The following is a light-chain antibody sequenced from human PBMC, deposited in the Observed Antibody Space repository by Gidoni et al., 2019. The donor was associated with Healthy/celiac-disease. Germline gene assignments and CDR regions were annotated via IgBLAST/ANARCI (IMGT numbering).Light chain of an antibody. V-gene: IGKV3-11*01. CDR3: QQRSNWPPT. CDR1: QSVSSY. Sequence: EIVLTQSPATLSLSPGERATLSCRASQSVSSYLAWYQQKPGQAPRLLIYDASNRATGIPARFSGSGSGTDFTLTISSLEPEDLAVYYCQQRSNWPPTFGQXTRLEIK. J-gene: IGKJ5*01. CDR2: DAS.